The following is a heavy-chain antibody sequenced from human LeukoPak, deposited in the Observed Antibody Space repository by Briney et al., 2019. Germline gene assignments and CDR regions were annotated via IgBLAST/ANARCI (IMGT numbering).Heavy chain of an antibody. CDR1: GFTFSSYW. CDR3: ARDDEGGSYYLDY. J-gene: IGHJ4*02. Sequence: GGSLRLSCAASGFTFSSYWMSWVRQAPGKGLEWVANIKQDGSEKYYVDSVKGRFTISRDNAKNSLYLQMNSLRAEDTAVYYCARDDEGGSYYLDYWGQGTLVTVSS. CDR2: IKQDGSEK. V-gene: IGHV3-7*01. D-gene: IGHD1-26*01.